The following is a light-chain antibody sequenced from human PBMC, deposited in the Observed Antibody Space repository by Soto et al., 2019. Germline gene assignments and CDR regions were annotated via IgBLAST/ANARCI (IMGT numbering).Light chain of an antibody. J-gene: IGLJ3*02. CDR1: GTYNY. Sequence: QSALTQPASVSGSPGQSITISCSGAGTYNYVCWYQQHPGKAPKLVIYDVSNRPSGVSNRFFGSKSGNTASLTISGLRTVDEADYYCSSYTSTNPLWVFGGGTKLTVL. V-gene: IGLV2-14*03. CDR2: DVS. CDR3: SSYTSTNPLWV.